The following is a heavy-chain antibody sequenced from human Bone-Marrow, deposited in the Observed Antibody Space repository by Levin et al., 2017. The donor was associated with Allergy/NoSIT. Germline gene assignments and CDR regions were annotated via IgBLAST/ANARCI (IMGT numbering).Heavy chain of an antibody. Sequence: ASVKVSCKASGYAFSDYGISWVRQAPGQGLKWMGWISPYNGNTKYARKVQGRVTLTTDTSPNIASIELRSLTSDDPCDYYCARVEGPLADAYWGQGTLVAVSS. D-gene: IGHD3-3*01. CDR2: ISPYNGNT. V-gene: IGHV1-18*01. CDR1: GYAFSDYG. J-gene: IGHJ4*02. CDR3: ARVEGPLADAY.